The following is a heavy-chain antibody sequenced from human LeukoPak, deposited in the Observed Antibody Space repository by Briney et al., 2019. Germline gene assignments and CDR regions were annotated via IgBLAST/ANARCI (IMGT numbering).Heavy chain of an antibody. V-gene: IGHV1-46*01. D-gene: IGHD6-13*01. CDR3: ARAPRNSSTMLDY. CDR2: INPDGGST. Sequence: ASVKVSCKASGYTFTSYWIQWVRQAPGLGLEWMGLINPDGGSTAYAHRFQGRVTMTRDTSTSTVYMDFSSLRSEDTALYYCARAPRNSSTMLDYWGQGTLVTVSS. J-gene: IGHJ4*02. CDR1: GYTFTSYW.